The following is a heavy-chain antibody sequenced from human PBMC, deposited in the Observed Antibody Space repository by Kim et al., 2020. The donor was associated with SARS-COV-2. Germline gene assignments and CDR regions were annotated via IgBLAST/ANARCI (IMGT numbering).Heavy chain of an antibody. V-gene: IGHV3-74*01. J-gene: IGHJ4*02. Sequence: VKGRFTISRDNAKNTLYLQMNSLRAEDTAVYYCAREYYYDSSGYYSYFDYWGQGTLVTVSS. D-gene: IGHD3-22*01. CDR3: AREYYYDSSGYYSYFDY.